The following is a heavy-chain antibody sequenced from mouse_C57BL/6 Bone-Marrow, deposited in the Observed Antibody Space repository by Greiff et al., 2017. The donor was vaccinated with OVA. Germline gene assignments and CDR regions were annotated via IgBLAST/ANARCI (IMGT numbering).Heavy chain of an antibody. CDR2: IYPRSGNT. V-gene: IGHV1-81*01. CDR1: GYTFTSYG. D-gene: IGHD4-1*01. Sequence: QVQLQQSGAELARPGASVTLSCKASGYTFTSYGISWVKQRTGQGLEWIGEIYPRSGNTYYNEKFKGKATLTADKSSSTAYMELRSLTSEDSAVYFCAKERSSWDLAYWGQGTLVTVSA. J-gene: IGHJ3*01. CDR3: AKERSSWDLAY.